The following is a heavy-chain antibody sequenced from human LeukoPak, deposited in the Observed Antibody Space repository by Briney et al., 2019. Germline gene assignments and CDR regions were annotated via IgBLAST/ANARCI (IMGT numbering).Heavy chain of an antibody. CDR3: AREITLVRGARAGFDY. CDR2: IIPIFGTA. CDR1: AGTFSIYA. Sequence: SVTLSRTASAGTFSIYANSWVRQGPGPGLEWVGGIIPIFGTANYAQKFQGRVTITTDESTSTDYMELRSLRSEDTAVYYCAREITLVRGARAGFDYWGQGTLVTVPS. D-gene: IGHD3-10*01. J-gene: IGHJ4*02. V-gene: IGHV1-69*05.